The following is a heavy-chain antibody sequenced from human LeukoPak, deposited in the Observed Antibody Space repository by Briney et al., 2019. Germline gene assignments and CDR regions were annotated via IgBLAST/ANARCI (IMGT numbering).Heavy chain of an antibody. CDR3: ARAYYDFWSGYSHWYFDL. D-gene: IGHD3-3*01. CDR2: INSDGSST. CDR1: GFTFSSYW. V-gene: IGHV3-74*01. J-gene: IGHJ2*01. Sequence: GGSLRLSCAASGFTFSSYWMHWVRQAPGKGLVWVSRINSDGSSTSYADSVKGRFTISRDNAKNTLYLQMNSLRAEDTAVYYCARAYYDFWSGYSHWYFDLWGRGTLVTVSS.